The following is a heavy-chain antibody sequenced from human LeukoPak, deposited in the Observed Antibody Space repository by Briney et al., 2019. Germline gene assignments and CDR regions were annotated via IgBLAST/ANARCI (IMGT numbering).Heavy chain of an antibody. CDR2: IRSKANSYAT. V-gene: IGHV3-73*01. Sequence: GGSLRLSCAASGFTFSGSAMHWVRQASGKGLEWVGRIRSKANSYATAYAASVKGRFTISRDDSKNTAYLQMNSLKTEDTAVYYCTRHGWDYIVVVPAAYDYWGQGTLVTVSS. CDR1: GFTFSGSA. D-gene: IGHD2-2*01. CDR3: TRHGWDYIVVVPAAYDY. J-gene: IGHJ4*02.